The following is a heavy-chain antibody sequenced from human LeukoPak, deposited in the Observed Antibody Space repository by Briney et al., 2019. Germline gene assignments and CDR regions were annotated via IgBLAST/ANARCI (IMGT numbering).Heavy chain of an antibody. J-gene: IGHJ3*02. CDR3: AREGIVVAQNAFDI. Sequence: SETLSLTCTVSGGSISSYYWSWIRQPAGKGLEWIGRIYTSGSTNYNPSLKSRVTMSVDTSKNQFSLKLSSVTAADTAVYYCAREGIVVAQNAFDIWAKGQWSPSLQ. CDR1: GGSISSYY. CDR2: IYTSGST. V-gene: IGHV4-4*07. D-gene: IGHD2-2*01.